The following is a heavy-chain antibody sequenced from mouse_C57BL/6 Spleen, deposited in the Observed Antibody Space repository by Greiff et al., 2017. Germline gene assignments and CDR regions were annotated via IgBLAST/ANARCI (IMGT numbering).Heavy chain of an antibody. CDR3: ARDFPGDY. CDR1: GYSFTGYY. J-gene: IGHJ2*01. Sequence: VQLQQSGPELVKPGASVKISCKASGYSFTGYYMNWVKQSPEKSLEWIGEINPSTGGTTYNQKFKAKATLTVDKSSSTAYMQLKSLTSEDSAVYYCARDFPGDYWGQGTTLTVSS. D-gene: IGHD4-1*01. CDR2: INPSTGGT. V-gene: IGHV1-42*01.